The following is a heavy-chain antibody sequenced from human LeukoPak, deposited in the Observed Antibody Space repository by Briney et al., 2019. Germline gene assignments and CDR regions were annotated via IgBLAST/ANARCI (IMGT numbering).Heavy chain of an antibody. CDR1: GGSISSIDYS. J-gene: IGHJ3*02. V-gene: IGHV4-61*02. D-gene: IGHD3-10*01. CDR2: VSSSGST. Sequence: PSETLSLTCTVSGGSISSIDYSWSWIRQPAGKGLEWIGRVSSSGSTNYNPSLKSRVTMSVDTSRNQFSLKLWSVTAADTAIYYCARGLVQGVIASGIWGQGTMVTVSS. CDR3: ARGLVQGVIASGI.